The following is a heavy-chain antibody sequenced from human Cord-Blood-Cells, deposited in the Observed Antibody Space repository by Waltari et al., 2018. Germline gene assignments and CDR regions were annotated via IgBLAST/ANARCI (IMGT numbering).Heavy chain of an antibody. J-gene: IGHJ3*02. CDR1: GYTFTSYA. D-gene: IGHD6-6*01. V-gene: IGHV1-3*01. CDR3: ARVRKGSSSAFDI. Sequence: QVQLVQSGAEVKKPGASVKVSCKASGYTFTSYAMHWVRQAPGQRLEWMGWINAGNGNTKYSQKFQGRVTINRDTSASTAYMELSSLRSEDTAVYYCARVRKGSSSAFDIWGQGTMVTVSS. CDR2: INAGNGNT.